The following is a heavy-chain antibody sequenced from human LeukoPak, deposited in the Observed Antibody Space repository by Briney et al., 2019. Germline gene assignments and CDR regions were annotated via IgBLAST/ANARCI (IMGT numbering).Heavy chain of an antibody. CDR3: ARVPEAVAETYYFDY. CDR2: IHHSGRT. CDR1: GGSISSGDYY. Sequence: SQTLSLTCTVSGGSISSGDYYWSWIRQPPGKGLEWIGNIHHSGRTYYNPSVKSRVTISLDTSKNQFSLKLTSVTAADTAVYYCARVPEAVAETYYFDYWGQGTLVTVSS. J-gene: IGHJ4*02. D-gene: IGHD6-19*01. V-gene: IGHV4-30-4*08.